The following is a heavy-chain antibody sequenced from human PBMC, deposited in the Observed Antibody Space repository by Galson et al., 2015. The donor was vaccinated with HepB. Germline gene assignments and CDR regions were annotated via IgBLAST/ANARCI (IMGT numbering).Heavy chain of an antibody. CDR1: GFTVSSNY. V-gene: IGHV3-66*02. D-gene: IGHD3-22*01. CDR2: IYSGGST. J-gene: IGHJ3*02. CDR3: ARDCYDSSGYDAFDI. Sequence: SLRLSCAASGFTVSSNYMSWVRQAPGKGLEWVSVIYSGGSTYYADSVKGRFTISRDNSKNTLYPQMNSLRAEDTAVYYCARDCYDSSGYDAFDIWGQGTMVTVSS.